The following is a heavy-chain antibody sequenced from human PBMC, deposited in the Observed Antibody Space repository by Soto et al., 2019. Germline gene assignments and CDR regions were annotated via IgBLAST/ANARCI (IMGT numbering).Heavy chain of an antibody. CDR2: IDWDDDK. J-gene: IGHJ6*02. CDR3: ARIQNPCLHCGMDV. V-gene: IGHV2-70*11. CDR1: GFSLSTSGMC. Sequence: GSGPTLVNPTQTLTLTCTFSGFSLSTSGMCVSWIRQPPGKALEWLARIDWDDDKYYSTSLKTRLTISKDTSKNQVVLTMTNMDPVDTATYYCARIQNPCLHCGMDVWGQGTTVTVSS.